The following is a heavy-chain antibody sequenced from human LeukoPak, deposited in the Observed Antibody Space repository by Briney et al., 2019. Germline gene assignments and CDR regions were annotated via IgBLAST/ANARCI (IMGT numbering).Heavy chain of an antibody. CDR1: GLTFSSYA. V-gene: IGHV3-23*01. CDR2: ISGGGGST. CDR3: AKGGSSSWYLFDY. D-gene: IGHD6-13*01. Sequence: GGSLRLSCAASGLTFSSYAMNWVRQAPGKGLEWVSSISGGGGSTYYADSVKGRFTISRDNSKNTLYLQMNSLRAEDTAVYYCAKGGSSSWYLFDYWGQGTVVTVSS. J-gene: IGHJ4*02.